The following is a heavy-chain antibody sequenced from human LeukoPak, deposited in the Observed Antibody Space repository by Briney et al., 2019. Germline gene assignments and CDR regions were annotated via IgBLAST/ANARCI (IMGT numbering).Heavy chain of an antibody. CDR1: GYTFTGYY. Sequence: ASVKVSCKASGYTFTGYYMHWVRQAPGQGLEWMGWISAYNGNTNYAQKVQGRVTMTTDTSTKTAYMELRSLRSDDTAIYYCARDRGPYCSTTSCYSFDPWGQGTLVTVSS. V-gene: IGHV1-18*04. CDR3: ARDRGPYCSTTSCYSFDP. J-gene: IGHJ5*02. D-gene: IGHD2-2*01. CDR2: ISAYNGNT.